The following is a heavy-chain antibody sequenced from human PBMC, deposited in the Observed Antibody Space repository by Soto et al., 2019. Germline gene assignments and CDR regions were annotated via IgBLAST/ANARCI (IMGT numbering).Heavy chain of an antibody. J-gene: IGHJ6*02. CDR3: ARDGLVDPAGGHYYGMAV. D-gene: IGHD2-15*01. CDR1: GFTFSSDS. CDR2: ISSSSSYI. V-gene: IGHV3-21*01. Sequence: GGSLRLSCAASGFTFSSDSMNWVRQAPGKGLEWVSCISSSSSYIYYADSVKGRFTISRDNAKNSLYLQMNSLRAEDTAVYYYARDGLVDPAGGHYYGMAVWGQGPTVTVSS.